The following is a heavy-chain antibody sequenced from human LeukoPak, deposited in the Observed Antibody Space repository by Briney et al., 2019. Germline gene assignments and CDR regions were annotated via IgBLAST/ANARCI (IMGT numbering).Heavy chain of an antibody. J-gene: IGHJ4*02. CDR1: GYTFTGYY. Sequence: GASVKVSCKASGYTFTGYYMHWVRQAPGQGLEWMGWINPNSGGTNYAQKFQGRVTMTRDTSISTAYMELSRLRSDDTAVYYCARDLGRDGYNSVYYWGQGTLVTVSS. CDR2: INPNSGGT. CDR3: ARDLGRDGYNSVYY. D-gene: IGHD5-24*01. V-gene: IGHV1-2*02.